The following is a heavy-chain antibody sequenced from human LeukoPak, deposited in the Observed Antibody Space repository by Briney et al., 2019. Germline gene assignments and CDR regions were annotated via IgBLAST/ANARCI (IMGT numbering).Heavy chain of an antibody. Sequence: TTSETLSLTCTVSGGSISSYYWSWIRQPPGKGLEWIGYIYYSGSTNYNPSLKSRVTISVDTSKNQFSLKLSSVTAADTAMYYCATLLTYGGNYYFDYWGQGTLVTVSS. D-gene: IGHD4-23*01. V-gene: IGHV4-59*01. CDR3: ATLLTYGGNYYFDY. J-gene: IGHJ4*02. CDR1: GGSISSYY. CDR2: IYYSGST.